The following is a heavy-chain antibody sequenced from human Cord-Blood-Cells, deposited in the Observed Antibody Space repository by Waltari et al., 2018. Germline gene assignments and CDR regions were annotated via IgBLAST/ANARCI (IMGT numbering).Heavy chain of an antibody. CDR2: INHSGST. CDR1: GGSFSGYY. J-gene: IGHJ2*01. CDR3: AREDWYFDL. V-gene: IGHV4-34*01. Sequence: QVQLQQWGAGLLKPSETLSLTCAVYGGSFSGYYWSWIRQPPGKGLEWIGEINHSGSTNYNPSLTSRVTISVDTSKNQFSLKLSSVTASDTAVYYCAREDWYFDLWGRGTLVTVSS.